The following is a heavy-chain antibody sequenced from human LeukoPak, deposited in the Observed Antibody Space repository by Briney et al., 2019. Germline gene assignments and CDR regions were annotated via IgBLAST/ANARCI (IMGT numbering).Heavy chain of an antibody. CDR3: ARLNFRGGEALHFDS. CDR2: IHSDGTT. D-gene: IGHD3-16*01. V-gene: IGHV4-4*09. Sequence: SETLSLTCSVSGGSLTNYYWGWVRQPPGKGLECIGYIHSDGTTNYDSSLQSRVAISLDTSKIQFSLRLYSVTAADTAVYFCARLNFRGGEALHFDSWGQGTLVTVSS. J-gene: IGHJ4*02. CDR1: GGSLTNYY.